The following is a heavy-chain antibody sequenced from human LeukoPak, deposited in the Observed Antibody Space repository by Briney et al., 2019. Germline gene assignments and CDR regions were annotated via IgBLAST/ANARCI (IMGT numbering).Heavy chain of an antibody. Sequence: ASVKVSCKASGYTFTSYGISWVRQAPGQGLEWMGWISAYNGNTNYAQKLQGRVTMTTDTSTSTAYMELRSLRSDDTAAYYCARARGYCSSTSCYGEFFDYWGQGTLVTVSS. J-gene: IGHJ4*02. CDR2: ISAYNGNT. CDR1: GYTFTSYG. D-gene: IGHD2-2*01. CDR3: ARARGYCSSTSCYGEFFDY. V-gene: IGHV1-18*01.